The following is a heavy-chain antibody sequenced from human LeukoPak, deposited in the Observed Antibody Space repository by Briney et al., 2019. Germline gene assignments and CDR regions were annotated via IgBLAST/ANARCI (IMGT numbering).Heavy chain of an antibody. D-gene: IGHD6-19*01. Sequence: SETLSLTCTVSGGSISSYYWSWIRQPPGKGLEWLGYIYYSGSTNYNPSLKSRVTISVDTSKNQFSLKLSSVTAADTAVYYCARVGEESSGWTDYFDYWGQGTLVTVSS. CDR2: IYYSGST. CDR3: ARVGEESSGWTDYFDY. V-gene: IGHV4-59*01. CDR1: GGSISSYY. J-gene: IGHJ4*02.